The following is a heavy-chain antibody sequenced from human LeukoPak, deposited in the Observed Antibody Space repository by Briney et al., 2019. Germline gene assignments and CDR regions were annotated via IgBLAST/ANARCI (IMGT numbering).Heavy chain of an antibody. D-gene: IGHD1-1*01. CDR1: GGSISSYY. Sequence: PSETLSLTCTVPGGSISSYYWSWIRQPPGKGLEWIGYIYYSGSTNYNPSLKSRVTISVDTSKNQFSLKLSSVTAADTAVYYCARDSWNDPLDPWGQGTLVTVSS. CDR2: IYYSGST. J-gene: IGHJ5*02. CDR3: ARDSWNDPLDP. V-gene: IGHV4-59*01.